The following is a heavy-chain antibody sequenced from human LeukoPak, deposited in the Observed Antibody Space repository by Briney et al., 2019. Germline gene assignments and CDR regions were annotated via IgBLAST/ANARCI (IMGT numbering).Heavy chain of an antibody. V-gene: IGHV4-38-2*02. CDR2: VYHNGGT. D-gene: IGHD1-26*01. J-gene: IGHJ6*03. Sequence: PSETLSLTCTVSGYSITTNYYWAWIRQSPGTGLEWIGSVYHNGGTYYNPSLKSRVIISVDTSKNEFSLRLTSVTAADTAVYYCVTPRSWELSDMAVWGKGTTVIVSS. CDR1: GYSITTNYY. CDR3: VTPRSWELSDMAV.